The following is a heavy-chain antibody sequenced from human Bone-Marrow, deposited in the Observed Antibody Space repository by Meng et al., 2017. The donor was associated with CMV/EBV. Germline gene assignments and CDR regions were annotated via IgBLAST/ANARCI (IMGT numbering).Heavy chain of an antibody. CDR1: GFTFSSYW. CDR3: ARGNREATIFGVVIEGFDP. CDR2: IYSGGST. J-gene: IGHJ5*02. Sequence: GGSLRLSCAASGFTFSSYWMSWVRQAPGKGLEWVSVIYSGGSTYYADSVKGRFTISRDNSKNTLYLQMNSLRAEDTAVYYCARGNREATIFGVVIEGFDPWGQGTLVPVSS. D-gene: IGHD3-3*01. V-gene: IGHV3-66*02.